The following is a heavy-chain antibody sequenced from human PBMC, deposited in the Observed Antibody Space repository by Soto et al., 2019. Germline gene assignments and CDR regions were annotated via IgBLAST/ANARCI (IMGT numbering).Heavy chain of an antibody. V-gene: IGHV1-69*13. CDR1: GGTFSSYA. J-gene: IGHJ6*02. CDR2: IIPIFGTA. Sequence: ASVKVSCKASGGTFSSYAISWVRQAPGQGLEWMGGIIPIFGTANYAQKFQGRVTITADESTSTAYMELSSLRSEDTAVYYCARGSKLRLGSDYYYYGMDVWGQGTTVTVSS. CDR3: ARGSKLRLGSDYYYYGMDV. D-gene: IGHD4-17*01.